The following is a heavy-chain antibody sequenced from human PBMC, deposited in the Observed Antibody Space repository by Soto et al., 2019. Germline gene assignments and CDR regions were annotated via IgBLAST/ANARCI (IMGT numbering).Heavy chain of an antibody. J-gene: IGHJ4*02. CDR1: GYTFTSYD. V-gene: IGHV1-8*01. D-gene: IGHD3-10*01. Sequence: ASVKVSCKASGYTFTSYDINWVRQATGRGLEWMGWMNPNSGNTGYAQKFQGRVTMTRNTSISTAYMELSSLRSEDTAVYYCARGYNFYGSGSYYENFDYWGQGTLVTVSS. CDR2: MNPNSGNT. CDR3: ARGYNFYGSGSYYENFDY.